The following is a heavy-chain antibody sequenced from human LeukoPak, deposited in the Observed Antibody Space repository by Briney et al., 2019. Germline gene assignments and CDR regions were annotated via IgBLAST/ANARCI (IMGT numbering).Heavy chain of an antibody. CDR1: GGTFSSYT. D-gene: IGHD4-11*01. J-gene: IGHJ5*02. CDR3: ARDDPDYSSFDP. Sequence: GASVKVSCKASGGTFSSYTISWVRQAPGQGLEWMGRIIPILGIANYAQKFQGRATITADKSTSTAYMELSSLRSEDTAVYYCARDDPDYSSFDPWGQGTLVTVSS. CDR2: IIPILGIA. V-gene: IGHV1-69*04.